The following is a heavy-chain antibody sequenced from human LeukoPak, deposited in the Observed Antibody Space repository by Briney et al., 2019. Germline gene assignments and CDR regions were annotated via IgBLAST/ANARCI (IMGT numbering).Heavy chain of an antibody. CDR1: GFTFSSYW. Sequence: GSLRLSCAASGFTFSSYWMSWVRQAPGKGLEWIAYIYTSEITNYNPSLRSRVTMSLDTSRNQFSLKLSSVTAADTAIYYCARAGAYYDGNGFSPFDSWGQGALVTVSS. CDR2: IYTSEIT. V-gene: IGHV4-4*09. D-gene: IGHD3-22*01. J-gene: IGHJ4*02. CDR3: ARAGAYYDGNGFSPFDS.